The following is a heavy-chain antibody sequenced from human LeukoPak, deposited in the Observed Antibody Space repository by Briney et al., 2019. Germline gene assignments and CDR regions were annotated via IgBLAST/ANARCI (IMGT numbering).Heavy chain of an antibody. Sequence: SETLSLTCAVYGGSLSGYYWSWIRQPPGKGLEWIGEINHSGSTNYNPSLKSRVTISVDTSKNQFSLKLSSVTAADTAVYYCARFGYSSSHWGQGTLVTVSS. CDR1: GGSLSGYY. CDR3: ARFGYSSSH. J-gene: IGHJ4*02. V-gene: IGHV4-34*01. CDR2: INHSGST. D-gene: IGHD6-13*01.